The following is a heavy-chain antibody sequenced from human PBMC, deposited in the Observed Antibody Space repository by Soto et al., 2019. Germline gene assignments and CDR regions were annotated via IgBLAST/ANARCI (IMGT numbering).Heavy chain of an antibody. V-gene: IGHV3-9*01. Sequence: EVQLVESGGGLVQPGRSLRLSCVASGFTFDDYAMNWVRQGPGKGLEWVSGISWNSGSIAYAESVKGRFTISRDNAKNSLYLQMNSLRVEDTAFYYCAKDIGVGGADIFDFRSRGSLVTVSS. D-gene: IGHD1-26*01. CDR1: GFTFDDYA. CDR2: ISWNSGSI. CDR3: AKDIGVGGADIFDF. J-gene: IGHJ4*02.